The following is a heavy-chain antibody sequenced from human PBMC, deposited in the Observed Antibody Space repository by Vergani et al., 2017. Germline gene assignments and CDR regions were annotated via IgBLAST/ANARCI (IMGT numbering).Heavy chain of an antibody. Sequence: RLVQSGGGLAHPGGSLRLSCAASGLPVSGFAFNTYAMIWIRQAPGKVLEWVSGISATGDENKDYADSVKGRFTISRDNSKSTLFLQMNGLTSEDTAIYYCAQWGNCVPRLPVYWGQGALVAVSS. CDR1: GLPVSGFAFNTYA. CDR3: AQWGNCVPRLPVY. J-gene: IGHJ4*02. CDR2: ISATGDENK. V-gene: IGHV3-23*04. D-gene: IGHD1-1*01.